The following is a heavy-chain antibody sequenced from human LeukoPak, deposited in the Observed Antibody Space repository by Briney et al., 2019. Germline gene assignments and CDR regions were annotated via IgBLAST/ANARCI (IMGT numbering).Heavy chain of an antibody. CDR2: INQDGSEK. Sequence: GGSLRLSCVASGXTFSNYWMSWVRQAPGKGLEWVANINQDGSEKYYVDSVTGRFTISRDNAKNSLYLQMNSLRAEDTAVYYCASTAGLAVAGSYWGQGTLVTVSS. CDR3: ASTAGLAVAGSY. J-gene: IGHJ4*02. V-gene: IGHV3-7*05. D-gene: IGHD6-13*01. CDR1: GXTFSNYW.